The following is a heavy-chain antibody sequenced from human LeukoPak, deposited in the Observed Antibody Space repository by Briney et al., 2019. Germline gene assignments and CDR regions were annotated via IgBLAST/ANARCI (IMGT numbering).Heavy chain of an antibody. Sequence: PGGSLRLSCVASGFTFSSYDMHWVRQAPGKGLDWVAFIRNDGSDKYYVDSVTGRFTISRDNSKNMLYLQMNSLRTEDTAVYYCAEGSYYAYWGQGILVTVSS. J-gene: IGHJ4*02. V-gene: IGHV3-30*02. CDR3: AEGSYYAY. CDR1: GFTFSSYD. CDR2: IRNDGSDK. D-gene: IGHD1-26*01.